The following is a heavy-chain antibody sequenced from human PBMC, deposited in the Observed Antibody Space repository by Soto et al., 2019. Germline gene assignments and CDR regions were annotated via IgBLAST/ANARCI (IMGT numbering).Heavy chain of an antibody. CDR1: GFTFSSYG. Sequence: QVQLVESGGGVVQPGRSLRLSCAASGFTFSSYGMHWVRQAPGKGLEWVAVISYDGSNKYYADSVKGRFTISRDNSKNTLYLQMNSLRAEDTAVYYCANWAAAGHCYYYGMDVWGQGTTVTVSS. J-gene: IGHJ6*02. V-gene: IGHV3-30*18. CDR3: ANWAAAGHCYYYGMDV. D-gene: IGHD6-13*01. CDR2: ISYDGSNK.